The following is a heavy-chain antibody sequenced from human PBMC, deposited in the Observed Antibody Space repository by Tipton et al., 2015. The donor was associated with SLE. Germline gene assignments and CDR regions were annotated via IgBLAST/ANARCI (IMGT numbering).Heavy chain of an antibody. CDR1: GGSISSSSYY. CDR2: IYYSGST. CDR3: ARRLTRYSGYDYFDY. Sequence: TLSLTCTVSGGSISSSSYYWGWIRQPPGKGLEWIGSIYYSGSTYYNPSLKSRVTISVDTSRNQFSLKLSSVAAADTAVYYCARRLTRYSGYDYFDYWCQGTLVTVSS. J-gene: IGHJ4*02. D-gene: IGHD5-12*01. V-gene: IGHV4-39*07.